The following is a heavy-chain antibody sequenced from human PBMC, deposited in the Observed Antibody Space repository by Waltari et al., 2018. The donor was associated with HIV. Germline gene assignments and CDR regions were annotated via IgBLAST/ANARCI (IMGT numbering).Heavy chain of an antibody. V-gene: IGHV3-7*01. D-gene: IGHD1-26*01. CDR2: IKDDGSEK. Sequence: EVQLMESGGGLVQSGGYLRLACAASGLTLPNSWMSWVRQTPGKGLEWVAYIKDDGSEKYYMGSVKGRFTISRDNAKNSMFLQMNSLRAEDTAVYYCARIGTFPHNYAIDFWGQGTTVTVSS. CDR1: GLTLPNSW. J-gene: IGHJ6*02. CDR3: ARIGTFPHNYAIDF.